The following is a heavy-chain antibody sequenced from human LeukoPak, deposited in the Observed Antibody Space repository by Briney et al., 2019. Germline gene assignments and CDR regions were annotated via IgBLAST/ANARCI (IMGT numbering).Heavy chain of an antibody. CDR2: IYYSGST. V-gene: IGHV4-59*01. CDR1: GGSISSYY. Sequence: PSETLALTCTVSGGSISSYYWSWIRQPPGKGLEWIGYIYYSGSTNYNPSLKSRVTISVDTSKNQFSLKLSSVTAADTAVYYCAREKGDSSGWYADYYFDYWGQGTLVTVSS. J-gene: IGHJ4*02. CDR3: AREKGDSSGWYADYYFDY. D-gene: IGHD6-19*01.